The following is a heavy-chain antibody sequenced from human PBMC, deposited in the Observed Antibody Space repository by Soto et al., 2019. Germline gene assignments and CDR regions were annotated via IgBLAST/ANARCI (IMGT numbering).Heavy chain of an antibody. CDR2: INPSGGST. D-gene: IGHD3-3*01. J-gene: IGHJ6*02. CDR3: ARDRAYYDFWSGWGAYYYGMDV. Sequence: ASVKVSCAASGYTFTSYYMHWVRQAPGQGLEWMGIINPSGGSTSYAQKFQGRVTMTRDTSTSTVYMELSSLRSEDTAVYYCARDRAYYDFWSGWGAYYYGMDVWGQGTTVTVSS. CDR1: GYTFTSYY. V-gene: IGHV1-46*01.